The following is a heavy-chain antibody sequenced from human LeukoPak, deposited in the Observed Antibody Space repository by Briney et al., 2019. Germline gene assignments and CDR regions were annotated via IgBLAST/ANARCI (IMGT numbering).Heavy chain of an antibody. Sequence: GGSLRLSCTASGFTFGDYAMSWFRQAPGKGLEWVGFIRSKACGGTTEYAASVKGRFTISRDDSKSIAYLQMNSLKTEDTAVYYCTRGSLVTMVRGVISLNFDYWGQGTLVTVSS. CDR2: IRSKACGGTT. V-gene: IGHV3-49*03. J-gene: IGHJ4*02. CDR3: TRGSLVTMVRGVISLNFDY. CDR1: GFTFGDYA. D-gene: IGHD3-10*01.